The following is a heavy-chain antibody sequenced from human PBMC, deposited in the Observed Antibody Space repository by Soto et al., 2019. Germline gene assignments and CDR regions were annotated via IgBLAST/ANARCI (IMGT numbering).Heavy chain of an antibody. D-gene: IGHD3-22*01. J-gene: IGHJ3*02. Sequence: SVKVSCKASGGTFSSYAISWVRQAPGQGLEWMGGIIPIFGTANYAQKFQGRVTITADESTSTAYMELSSLRSEDTAVYYCAKIDDSSGDDAFDIWGQGTMVTVSS. CDR3: AKIDDSSGDDAFDI. CDR2: IIPIFGTA. CDR1: GGTFSSYA. V-gene: IGHV1-69*13.